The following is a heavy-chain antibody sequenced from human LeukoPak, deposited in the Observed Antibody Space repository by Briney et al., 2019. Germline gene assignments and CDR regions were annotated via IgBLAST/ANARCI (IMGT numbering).Heavy chain of an antibody. V-gene: IGHV4-34*01. CDR3: ARGLRSGYSRYYYYMDV. J-gene: IGHJ6*03. CDR2: INHSGST. Sequence: PSETLSLTCAVYGGSFSGYYWSWIRQPPGKGLEWIGEINHSGSTNYNPSLKSRVTISVDTSKNQFSLKLSSVTAADTAVCYCARGLRSGYSRYYYYMDVWGKGTTVTVSS. D-gene: IGHD3-22*01. CDR1: GGSFSGYY.